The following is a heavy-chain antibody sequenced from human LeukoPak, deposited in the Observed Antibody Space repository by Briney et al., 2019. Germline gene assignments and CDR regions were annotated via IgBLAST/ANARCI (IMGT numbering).Heavy chain of an antibody. CDR1: GFTFSSYA. V-gene: IGHV3-21*01. J-gene: IGHJ4*02. CDR3: ARRRAIVGENTGLDS. CDR2: ISSTSNYI. Sequence: GGSLRLSCAASGFTFSSYAMSWVRQAPGKGLEWVSSISSTSNYIYYTDSVKGRFTVYRDNAKNSLYLQMSSLRGDDTAIYYCARRRAIVGENTGLDSWGQGTLVTVSS. D-gene: IGHD1-26*01.